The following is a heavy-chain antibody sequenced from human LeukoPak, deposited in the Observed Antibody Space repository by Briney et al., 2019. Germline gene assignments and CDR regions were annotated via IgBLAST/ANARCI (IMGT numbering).Heavy chain of an antibody. CDR2: INPNSGGT. CDR1: GYTFTCYY. Sequence: GASVKVSCKASGYTFTCYYMHWVRQAPGQLLEGIGQINPNSGGTNYSQKFQGRFTFTRDTSIRTAYMEMSRLRSDDTAVYYCARDRVTSITIFAGFDPWGQGTLVTVSS. V-gene: IGHV1-2*06. J-gene: IGHJ5*02. D-gene: IGHD3-3*01. CDR3: ARDRVTSITIFAGFDP.